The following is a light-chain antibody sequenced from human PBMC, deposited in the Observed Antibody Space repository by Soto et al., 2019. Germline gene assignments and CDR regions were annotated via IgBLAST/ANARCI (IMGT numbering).Light chain of an antibody. CDR2: TTF. CDR3: QQLNSYPLT. Sequence: DIQLTQSPSFVSASVGDRVTITCRASHDISNHLAWHQQKPGQAPKVLMYTTFTLQSGVPPRFSGSGFGTEITLTISSLQPEDSATYYCQQLNSYPLTFGGGTRVEI. V-gene: IGKV1-9*01. J-gene: IGKJ4*01. CDR1: HDISNH.